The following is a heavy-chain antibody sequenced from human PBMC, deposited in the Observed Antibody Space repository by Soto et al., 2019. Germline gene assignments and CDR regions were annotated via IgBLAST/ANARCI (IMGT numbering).Heavy chain of an antibody. CDR2: IYYSGRT. D-gene: IGHD3-10*01. CDR1: GGSISRSSYY. V-gene: IGHV4-39*01. CDR3: ATLWIAAADY. Sequence: QLQLQESGPGLVKPSETLSLTCTVSGGSISRSSYYWGWIRQPPGKGLELIGSIYYSGRTHYTPSLKSRITISVDTSKNQSSLKLSPVTAADAAAYYCATLWIAAADYWGHGTLVTVSS. J-gene: IGHJ4*01.